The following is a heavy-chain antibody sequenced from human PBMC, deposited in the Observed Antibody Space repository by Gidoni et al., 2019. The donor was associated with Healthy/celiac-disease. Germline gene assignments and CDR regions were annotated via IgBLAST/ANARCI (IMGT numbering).Heavy chain of an antibody. D-gene: IGHD1-26*01. Sequence: QVQLQESGPGLVKPSGTLSLTCAVSCGSIRSSNWWSWVRPPPGKGLEWIGEIYHSGSTNYNPSLKSRVTISVDKSKNQFSLKLSSVTAADTAVYYCARDSIVGATLWFDPWGQGTLVTVSS. CDR3: ARDSIVGATLWFDP. V-gene: IGHV4-4*02. CDR2: IYHSGST. CDR1: CGSIRSSNW. J-gene: IGHJ5*02.